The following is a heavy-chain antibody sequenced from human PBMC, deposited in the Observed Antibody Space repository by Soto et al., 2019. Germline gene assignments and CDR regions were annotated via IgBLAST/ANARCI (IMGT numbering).Heavy chain of an antibody. J-gene: IGHJ4*02. CDR2: ISINGGST. CDR1: GFTFSSYA. CDR3: AREGASYYFDY. V-gene: IGHV3-64*01. D-gene: IGHD1-26*01. Sequence: EVQLVESGGGLVQPGGSLRLSCAASGFTFSSYAMHWVRQAPGKGLEYVSTISINGGSTYYANSVKGRFTISRDNSTNPLYLQMGSLRAEDMAVYYCAREGASYYFDYWGQATLVTVSS.